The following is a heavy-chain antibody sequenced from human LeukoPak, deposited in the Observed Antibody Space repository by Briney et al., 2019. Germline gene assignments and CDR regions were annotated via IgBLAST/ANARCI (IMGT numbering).Heavy chain of an antibody. CDR3: ARETPPYYYDSSGYYSYFDY. J-gene: IGHJ4*02. CDR1: GFTFSSYA. CDR2: ISHDGSNK. V-gene: IGHV3-30*01. D-gene: IGHD3-22*01. Sequence: PGGSLRLSCAASGFTFSSYAMHWVRQAPGKGLEWVAVISHDGSNKYYADSVKGRFTISRDNSKNTLYLQMNSLRAEDTAVYYCARETPPYYYDSSGYYSYFDYWGQGTLVTVSS.